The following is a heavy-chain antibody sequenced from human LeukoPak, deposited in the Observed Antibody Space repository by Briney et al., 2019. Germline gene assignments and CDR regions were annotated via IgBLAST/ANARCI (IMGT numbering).Heavy chain of an antibody. CDR1: GYSFTNYA. J-gene: IGHJ2*01. Sequence: ASVKVSCEASGYSFTNYAINWVRQAPGQGLEWMGWVSAYNGDTNYAQHLQGRVTMTTDTSTSTAYMELRSLRSDDTAVYYCARKGTYRSDLHFDIWGRGTLVTVSS. CDR2: VSAYNGDT. CDR3: ARKGTYRSDLHFDI. V-gene: IGHV1-18*01. D-gene: IGHD3-16*02.